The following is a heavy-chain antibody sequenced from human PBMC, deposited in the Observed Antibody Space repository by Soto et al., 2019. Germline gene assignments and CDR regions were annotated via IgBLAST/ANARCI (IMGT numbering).Heavy chain of an antibody. CDR2: INPSGGST. D-gene: IGHD4-4*01. CDR3: ARYDYNGYYFDY. V-gene: IGHV1-46*01. Sequence: GASLKVSCKSSGYTFSTYYIHWVRQAPGQGYEWMGIINPSGGSTTYAQKFQGRVTMTRDTSTTTVYMELSSLKSEDTAVYYCARYDYNGYYFDYWGQGTLVTVSS. CDR1: GYTFSTYY. J-gene: IGHJ4*02.